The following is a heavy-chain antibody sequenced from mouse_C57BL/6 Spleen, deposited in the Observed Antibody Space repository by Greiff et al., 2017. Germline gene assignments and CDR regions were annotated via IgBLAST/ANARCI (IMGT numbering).Heavy chain of an antibody. V-gene: IGHV5-17*03. Sequence: EVQLVESGGGLVKPGGSLKLSCAASGFTFSDYGMHWVRQAPEKGLEWVAYISSGGDYISYADTVKGRFTISRDNARTTLYLQMSSLKSEDTSMYYCTRRSSNYVAYWGQGTLVTVSA. CDR2: ISSGGDYI. D-gene: IGHD2-5*01. CDR1: GFTFSDYG. J-gene: IGHJ3*01. CDR3: TRRSSNYVAY.